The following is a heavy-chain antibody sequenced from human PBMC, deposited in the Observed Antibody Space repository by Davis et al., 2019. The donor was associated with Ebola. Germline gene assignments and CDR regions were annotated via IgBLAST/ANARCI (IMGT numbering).Heavy chain of an antibody. V-gene: IGHV3-23*01. D-gene: IGHD5-12*01. CDR3: AKDQDRGYLGLSDY. J-gene: IGHJ4*02. CDR2: ISGSGGST. CDR1: GFTFRSYA. Sequence: GGSLRLSCAASGFTFRSYAVSWVRQAPGKGLEWVSAISGSGGSTYYADSVKGRFTISRDNSKNTLYLQMNSLRAEDTAVYYCAKDQDRGYLGLSDYWGQGTLVTVSS.